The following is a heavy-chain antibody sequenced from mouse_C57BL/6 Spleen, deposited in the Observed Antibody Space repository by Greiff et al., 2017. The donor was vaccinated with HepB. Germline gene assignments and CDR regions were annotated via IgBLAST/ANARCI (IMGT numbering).Heavy chain of an antibody. CDR3: ARTSNYEAMDY. CDR2: IYPGDGDT. D-gene: IGHD2-5*01. V-gene: IGHV1-82*01. CDR1: GYAFSSSW. J-gene: IGHJ4*01. Sequence: QVQLQQSGPELVKPGASVKISCKASGYAFSSSWMNWVKQRPGKGLEWIGRIYPGDGDTNYNGKFKGKATLTADKSSSTAYMQLSSLTSEDSAVYVCARTSNYEAMDYWGQGTSVTVSS.